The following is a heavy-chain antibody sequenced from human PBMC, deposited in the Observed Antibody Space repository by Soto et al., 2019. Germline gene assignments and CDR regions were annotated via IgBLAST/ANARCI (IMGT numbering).Heavy chain of an antibody. V-gene: IGHV3-21*01. Sequence: GGSLRLSCAASGFTFSSYSMNWVRQAPGKGLEWVSSISRTSNYIYYTDSVKGRFTISRDNAKNSIYLQMNSLRAEDTATYYCASGVFGLVSPVIGGYWGQGTLVTVSS. CDR2: ISRTSNYI. D-gene: IGHD3-3*01. CDR3: ASGVFGLVSPVIGGY. CDR1: GFTFSSYS. J-gene: IGHJ4*02.